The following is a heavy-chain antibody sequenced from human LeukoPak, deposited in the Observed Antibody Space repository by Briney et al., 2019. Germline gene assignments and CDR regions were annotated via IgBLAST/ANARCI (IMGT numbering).Heavy chain of an antibody. V-gene: IGHV3-48*01. Sequence: GGSLRLSCAASGFTFNNFGLNWVRQAPGRGLEWVSYIGSSASITNYADAVEGRFTISRESATKSLHLQMDSLRVEDTAVYYCVRGIAGRIATFGVIRGGYFDYWGQGTLVTVSP. CDR3: VRGIAGRIATFGVIRGGYFDY. J-gene: IGHJ4*02. CDR2: IGSSASIT. CDR1: GFTFNNFG. D-gene: IGHD3-3*01.